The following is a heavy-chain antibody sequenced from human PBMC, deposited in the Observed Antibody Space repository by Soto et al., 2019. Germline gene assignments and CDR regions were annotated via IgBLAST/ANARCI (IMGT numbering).Heavy chain of an antibody. D-gene: IGHD3-22*01. CDR2: ISYDGSNK. J-gene: IGHJ6*02. V-gene: IGHV3-30*18. CDR1: GFTFSSYG. Sequence: QVQLVESGGGVVQPGRSLRLSCAASGFTFSSYGMHWVRQAPRKGLEWVAVISYDGSNKYYADSVKGRFTISRDNSKNTLYLQMNSLRAEDTAVYYCAKDRADYYDSSDSLYYYYGMDVWGQGTTVTVSS. CDR3: AKDRADYYDSSDSLYYYYGMDV.